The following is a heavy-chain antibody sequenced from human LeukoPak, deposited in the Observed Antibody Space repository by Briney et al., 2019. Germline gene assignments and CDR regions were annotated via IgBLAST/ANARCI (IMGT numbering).Heavy chain of an antibody. J-gene: IGHJ6*02. V-gene: IGHV1-3*01. CDR2: INAGNGNT. D-gene: IGHD6-19*01. CDR3: ARDRHSSAWPGPYYYYVMDV. Sequence: AASVKVSCKASGYTLSIYVMHWVRQAPGQRLEWMGWINAGNGNTKYSQNFQGRVSITRDTSASTAHMELSSLKSEDTAVYYCARDRHSSAWPGPYYYYVMDVWGQGTTVTVSS. CDR1: GYTLSIYV.